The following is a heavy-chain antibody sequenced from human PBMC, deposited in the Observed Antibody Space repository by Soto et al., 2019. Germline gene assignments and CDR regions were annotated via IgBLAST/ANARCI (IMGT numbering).Heavy chain of an antibody. CDR1: GITFSLYG. D-gene: IGHD5-12*01. V-gene: IGHV3-30*18. Sequence: QLVESGGGVVQPGRSLRLSCAASGITFSLYGMHWVRQAPGKGLEWVAVTSYDGSNKYYADSVKGRFTISRDNSKNTLYLQMNSLRAEDTAVYDCAKDSGYSGYDVYDYYYGMDVWGQGTTVTVSS. J-gene: IGHJ6*02. CDR2: TSYDGSNK. CDR3: AKDSGYSGYDVYDYYYGMDV.